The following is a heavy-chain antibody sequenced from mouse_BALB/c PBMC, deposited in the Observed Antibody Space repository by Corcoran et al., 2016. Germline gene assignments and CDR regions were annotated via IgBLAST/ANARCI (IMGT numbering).Heavy chain of an antibody. D-gene: IGHD1-1*01. CDR2: IYWDDDK. CDR3: ARRATVVATGSFDY. CDR1: GFSLSTSGMG. Sequence: QVTLKESGPGILQPSQTLSLTCSFSGFSLSTSGMGVSWLRQPSGKGLEWLAHIYWDDDKRYNPSLKSRLTISKDPSRNQVFLKITSVDTAYTATYYCARRATVVATGSFDYWGQGTTLTVSS. J-gene: IGHJ2*01. V-gene: IGHV8-12*01.